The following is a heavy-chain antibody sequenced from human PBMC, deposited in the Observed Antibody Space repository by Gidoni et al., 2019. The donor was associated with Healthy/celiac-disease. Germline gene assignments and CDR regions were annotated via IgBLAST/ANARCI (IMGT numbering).Heavy chain of an antibody. V-gene: IGHV3-9*01. D-gene: IGHD6-13*01. Sequence: EVQLVESGGGLVQPGRSLSLSCAASGFSFDDYAMHWVRQAPGKGLEWVSGISWNSGSIGYADSVKGRFTISRDNAKNSLYLQMNSLRAEDTALYYCAKAEGNYYYYYGMDVWGQGTTVTVSS. CDR1: GFSFDDYA. CDR3: AKAEGNYYYYYGMDV. J-gene: IGHJ6*02. CDR2: ISWNSGSI.